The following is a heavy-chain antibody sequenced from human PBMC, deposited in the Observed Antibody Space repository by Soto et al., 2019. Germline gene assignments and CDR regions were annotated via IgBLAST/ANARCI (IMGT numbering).Heavy chain of an antibody. CDR1: GGTFSSYT. V-gene: IGHV1-69*02. D-gene: IGHD2-15*01. CDR3: ARGRGGRGDY. CDR2: IIPILGIA. Sequence: QVQLVQSGAEVKKPGSSVKVSCKASGGTFSSYTINWVRQAPGQGREWMGMIIPILGIANYAQKFQDRVTNTADKATSTAYMEPSSLGSEDTAVYYCARGRGGRGDYWGQGTLVTGSS. J-gene: IGHJ4*02.